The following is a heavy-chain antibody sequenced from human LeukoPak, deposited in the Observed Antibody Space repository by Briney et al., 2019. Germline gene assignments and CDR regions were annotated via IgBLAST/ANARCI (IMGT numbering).Heavy chain of an antibody. D-gene: IGHD1-1*01. J-gene: IGHJ4*02. Sequence: GGSLRLSCAASGFTFSNYAMTWVRQAPGKGLEWASVITGSGGSTYYADSVKGRFTISRDNSKNTLYLQMNSLRAEDTAVYYCAKGYWNLDYWGQGTLVTVSS. CDR1: GFTFSNYA. CDR2: ITGSGGST. V-gene: IGHV3-23*01. CDR3: AKGYWNLDY.